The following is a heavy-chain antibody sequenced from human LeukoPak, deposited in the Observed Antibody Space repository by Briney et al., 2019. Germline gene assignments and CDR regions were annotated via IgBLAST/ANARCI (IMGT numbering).Heavy chain of an antibody. CDR2: IIPIFGTA. V-gene: IGHV1-69*13. CDR3: AGEDHSSGYYFDY. D-gene: IGHD6-19*01. CDR1: GGTFSSYA. Sequence: SVKVSCKAAGGTFSSYAISWVRQAPGQGLEWMGGIIPIFGTANYAQKFQGRVTITADESTSTAYMELSSLRSEDTAVYYCAGEDHSSGYYFDYWGQGTLVTVSS. J-gene: IGHJ4*02.